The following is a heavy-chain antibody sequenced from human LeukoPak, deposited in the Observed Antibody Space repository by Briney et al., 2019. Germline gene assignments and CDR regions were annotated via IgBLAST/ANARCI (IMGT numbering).Heavy chain of an antibody. CDR1: GYSISSGYY. CDR2: IYDSGST. J-gene: IGHJ4*02. Sequence: SETLSLTCTVSGYSISSGYYWGWIRPPPGKGGGWIEAIYDSGSTYYNPSLNSRVTISVDTSKNQFSLKLSSVTAADTALYYCARHCWWRVRGGMCYFDYWGQGTLVTVSS. V-gene: IGHV4-38-2*02. D-gene: IGHD3-10*01. CDR3: ARHCWWRVRGGMCYFDY.